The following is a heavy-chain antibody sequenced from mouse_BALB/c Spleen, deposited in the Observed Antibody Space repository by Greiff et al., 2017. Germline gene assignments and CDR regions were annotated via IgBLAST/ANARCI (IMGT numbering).Heavy chain of an antibody. CDR3: ARGDYGSSYLDY. CDR2: IYPGSGST. V-gene: IGHV1S22*01. D-gene: IGHD1-1*01. Sequence: LQQPGSELVRPGASVKLSCKASGYTFTSYWMHWVKQRPGQGLEWIGNIYPGSGSTNYDEKFKSKATLTVDTSSSTAYMQLSSLTSEDTAVYYCARGDYGSSYLDYWGQGTTLTVSS. CDR1: GYTFTSYW. J-gene: IGHJ2*01.